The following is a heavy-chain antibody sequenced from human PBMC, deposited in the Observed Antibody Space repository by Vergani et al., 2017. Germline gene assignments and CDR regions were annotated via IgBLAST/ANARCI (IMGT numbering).Heavy chain of an antibody. V-gene: IGHV3-9*01. D-gene: IGHD6-13*01. Sequence: VQLVESGGGVVQPGRSLRLSCAASGFTFDDYAMHWVRQAPGKGLEWVSGISWNSGSIGYADSVKGRFTISRDNAKNSLYLQMNSLRAEDTALYYCAKDKGIAAAGPLDYWGQGTLVTVSS. CDR3: AKDKGIAAAGPLDY. J-gene: IGHJ4*02. CDR1: GFTFDDYA. CDR2: ISWNSGSI.